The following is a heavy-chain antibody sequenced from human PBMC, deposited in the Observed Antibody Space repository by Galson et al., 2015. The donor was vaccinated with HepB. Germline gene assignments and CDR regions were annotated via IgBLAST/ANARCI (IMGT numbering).Heavy chain of an antibody. CDR2: IGTAGDT. J-gene: IGHJ6*02. CDR1: GFTFSSYD. D-gene: IGHD2-15*01. V-gene: IGHV3-13*01. Sequence: SLRLSCAASGFTFSSYDMHWVRQATGKGLEWVSAIGTAGDTYYPGSVKGRFTISRENAKNSLYLQMNSLRAGDTAVYYCARDGGLGCSGGSCYSSYYGMDVWGQGTTVTVSS. CDR3: ARDGGLGCSGGSCYSSYYGMDV.